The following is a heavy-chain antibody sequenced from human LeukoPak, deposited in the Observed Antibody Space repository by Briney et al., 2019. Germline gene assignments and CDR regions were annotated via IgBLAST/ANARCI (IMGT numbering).Heavy chain of an antibody. V-gene: IGHV4-61*01. CDR3: ARALRYCSSTSCYPYYYGMDV. Sequence: SETLSLTCTVSGGSVSSGSYYWSWIRQPPGKGLEWNGYLYYSGSTNYNPSLKSRVTISVDTSKNQFSLKLSSVTAADTAVYYCARALRYCSSTSCYPYYYGMDVWGKRTTATVSS. D-gene: IGHD2-2*01. CDR1: GGSVSSGSYY. CDR2: LYYSGST. J-gene: IGHJ6*04.